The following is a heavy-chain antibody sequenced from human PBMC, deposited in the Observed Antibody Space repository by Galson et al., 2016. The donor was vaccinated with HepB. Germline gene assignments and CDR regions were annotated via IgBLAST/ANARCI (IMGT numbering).Heavy chain of an antibody. Sequence: SLRLSCAASGFTFSRSWMTWVRQAPGKGLEWVANIKEDGSEQFYVDSVKGRFTISRDNAKGSLYLHMNSRRAQDTAVYHCARDPAQRSCNGANCWGAFDIWVQGTMFTVSS. J-gene: IGHJ3*02. D-gene: IGHD2-15*01. CDR2: IKEDGSEQ. CDR1: GFTFSRSW. V-gene: IGHV3-7*01. CDR3: ARDPAQRSCNGANCWGAFDI.